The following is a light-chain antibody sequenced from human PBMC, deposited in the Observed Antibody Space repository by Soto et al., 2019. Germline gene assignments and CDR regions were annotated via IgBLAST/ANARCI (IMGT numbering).Light chain of an antibody. CDR1: QSISSW. CDR3: QQYKSYEK. J-gene: IGKJ1*01. CDR2: KAS. Sequence: DIHMTQSPSTLSASLGDRVAITCRASQSISSWLAWYQQKPAKTPKLLIYKASNLESGAPSRFSGSGSGTEFTLTISSLQPDDFANYHCQQYKSYEKFGYGIXVEI. V-gene: IGKV1-5*03.